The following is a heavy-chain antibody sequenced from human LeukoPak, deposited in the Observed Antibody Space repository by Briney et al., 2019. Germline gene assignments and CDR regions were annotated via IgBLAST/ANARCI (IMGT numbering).Heavy chain of an antibody. V-gene: IGHV3-74*01. D-gene: IGHD5-18*01. CDR2: INRDGSTT. CDR1: GFTFSNYW. J-gene: IGHJ4*02. CDR3: ARGKRGYSYGFDY. Sequence: GGSLRLSCAASGFTFSNYWVHWVRQAPGKGLVWVSRINRDGSTTNYADSVKGRFTISRDNAKNTLYLQMNSLRAEDTAVYYCARGKRGYSYGFDYWGQGTLVTVSS.